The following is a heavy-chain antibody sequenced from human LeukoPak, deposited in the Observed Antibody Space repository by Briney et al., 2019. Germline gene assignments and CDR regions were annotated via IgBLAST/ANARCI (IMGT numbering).Heavy chain of an antibody. CDR3: ARGGKRRYYYDSSGYYSNWFDP. D-gene: IGHD3-22*01. V-gene: IGHV4-34*01. J-gene: IGHJ5*02. CDR2: IYTSGST. CDR1: GGSFSGYY. Sequence: PSETLSLTCAVYGGSFSGYYWSWIRQPPGKGLEWIGRIYTSGSTSYNPSLKSRVTISVDTSKNQFSLKLSSVTAADTAVYYCARGGKRRYYYDSSGYYSNWFDPWGQGTLVTVSS.